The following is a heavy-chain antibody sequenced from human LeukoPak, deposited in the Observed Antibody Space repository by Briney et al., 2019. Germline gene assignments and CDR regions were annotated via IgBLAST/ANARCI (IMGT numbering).Heavy chain of an antibody. J-gene: IGHJ1*01. Sequence: GRSLRLSCAASGLTFDDYAMHWVRQAPGKGLEWVSGISWNSGSIGYADSVKGRFTISRDNAKNSLYLQMNSLRAEDTALYYCAKDEDVNSSRRGLWLSRFGSNNLFQHWGQGTLVTVSP. CDR3: AKDEDVNSSRRGLWLSRFGSNNLFQH. CDR1: GLTFDDYA. CDR2: ISWNSGSI. D-gene: IGHD6-19*01. V-gene: IGHV3-9*01.